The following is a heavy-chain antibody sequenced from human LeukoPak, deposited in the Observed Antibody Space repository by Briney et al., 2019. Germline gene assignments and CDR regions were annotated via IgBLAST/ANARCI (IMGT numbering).Heavy chain of an antibody. V-gene: IGHV3-43*02. CDR2: IDKDGRKT. CDR1: GFTLDAFA. J-gene: IGHJ6*02. D-gene: IGHD1-26*01. CDR3: ATWAFYHSLDV. Sequence: GGSLRLSCAASGFTLDAFAMHWVRQAPGKGREWVSLIDKDGRKTYYADSVKGRFTISRDNSKNSLYLQMNSLRTEDTALYYCATWAFYHSLDVWGRGATVIVSS.